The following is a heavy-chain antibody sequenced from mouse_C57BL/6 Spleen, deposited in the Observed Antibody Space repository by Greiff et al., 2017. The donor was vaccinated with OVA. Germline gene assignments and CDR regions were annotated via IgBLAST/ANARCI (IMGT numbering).Heavy chain of an antibody. J-gene: IGHJ2*01. D-gene: IGHD2-2*01. CDR3: ARNWLRRGTDY. V-gene: IGHV2-2*01. CDR1: GFSLTSYG. Sequence: QVQLQQSGPGLVQPSQSLSITCTVSGFSLTSYGVHWVSQSPGKGLEWLGVIWSGGSTDCTAAVISRLSIRKDNSTSQVFVKMNRLQADDTAIYYCARNWLRRGTDYWGQGTTLTVSS. CDR2: IWSGGST.